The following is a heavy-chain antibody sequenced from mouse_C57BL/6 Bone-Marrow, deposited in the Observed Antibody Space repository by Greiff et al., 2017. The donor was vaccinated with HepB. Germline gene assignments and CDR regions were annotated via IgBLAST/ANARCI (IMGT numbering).Heavy chain of an antibody. D-gene: IGHD1-1*02. V-gene: IGHV1-18*01. J-gene: IGHJ3*01. Sequence: VQLQQSGPELVKPGASVTIPCKASGYTFTDYNMDWVKQSHGKSLEWIGDINPNNGGTIYNQKFKGKATLTVDKSSSTAYMEPRSLTSEDSAGYYCARGGSWSWFAYWGEGTLVSVSA. CDR2: INPNNGGT. CDR1: GYTFTDYN. CDR3: ARGGSWSWFAY.